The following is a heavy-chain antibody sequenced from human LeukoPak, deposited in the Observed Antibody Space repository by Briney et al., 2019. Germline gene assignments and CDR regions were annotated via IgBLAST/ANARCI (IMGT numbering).Heavy chain of an antibody. D-gene: IGHD2-15*01. CDR3: ARDLGYCSGGSCTEFIY. CDR1: GYTFTSYA. CDR2: INAGNGNT. Sequence: ASVKVSCKASGYTFTSYAMHWVRQAPGQRLEWMGWINAGNGNTKYSQKFQGGVTITRDTSASTAYMELSSLRSEDTAVYYCARDLGYCSGGSCTEFIYWGQGTLVTVSS. J-gene: IGHJ4*02. V-gene: IGHV1-3*01.